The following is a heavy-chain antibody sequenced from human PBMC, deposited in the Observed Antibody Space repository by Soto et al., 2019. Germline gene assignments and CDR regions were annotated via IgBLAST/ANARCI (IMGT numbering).Heavy chain of an antibody. CDR2: ISWNSGSV. V-gene: IGHV3-9*01. D-gene: IGHD3-22*01. CDR1: GFTFDDYA. J-gene: IGHJ4*02. CDR3: AKDLTNYYSSGQYFDF. Sequence: EVQLVESGGGLVQPGRSLRLSCAASGFTFDDYAMHWVRQATGKGLEWVSGISWNSGSVGYADSVKGRFTISRDNAKNSLYLQMNSLRAEDTAFYYCAKDLTNYYSSGQYFDFWGQGTLVTVSS.